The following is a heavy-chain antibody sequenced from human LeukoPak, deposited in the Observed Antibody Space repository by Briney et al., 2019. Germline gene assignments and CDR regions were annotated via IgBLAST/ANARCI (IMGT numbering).Heavy chain of an antibody. CDR1: GDSITSYF. CDR2: IFYSGIT. D-gene: IGHD3-9*01. CDR3: ARGTLRYFDKG. J-gene: IGHJ4*02. V-gene: IGHV4-59*12. Sequence: SETLSLTCTVSGDSITSYFWSWIRQPPGKGLEWVGYIFYSGITNYNPSLKSRVTISVDTSKNQFSLKLSSVTAADTAVYYCARGTLRYFDKGWGQGTLVTVSS.